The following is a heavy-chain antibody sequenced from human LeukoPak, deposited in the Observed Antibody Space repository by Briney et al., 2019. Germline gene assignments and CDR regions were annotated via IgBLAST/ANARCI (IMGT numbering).Heavy chain of an antibody. CDR2: VNSDGSGT. Sequence: GGSLRLSCAASGFTFSKHYMHWVRQAPGKELVWVSGVNSDGSGTTYADFVKGRFTISRDNAKNTLYLQMNSLRAEDTAVYYCAKDRDSGSYRINYFDYWGQGTLVTVSS. J-gene: IGHJ4*02. V-gene: IGHV3-74*01. D-gene: IGHD1-26*01. CDR3: AKDRDSGSYRINYFDY. CDR1: GFTFSKHY.